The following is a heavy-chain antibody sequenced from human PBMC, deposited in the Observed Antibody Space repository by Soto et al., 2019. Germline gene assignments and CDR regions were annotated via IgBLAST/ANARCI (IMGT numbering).Heavy chain of an antibody. V-gene: IGHV4-30-2*01. CDR1: GDPISTGGYT. Sequence: PSETLSLTCDVSGDPISTGGYTWAWIRQPPGKALEWIGHTYHSGNPYYNPSLKSRVTISVDRSKNQFSLKLSSVTAADTAVYYCAAGGGLPRYYWGQGTLVTVSS. CDR2: TYHSGNP. D-gene: IGHD5-12*01. J-gene: IGHJ4*02. CDR3: AAGGGLPRYY.